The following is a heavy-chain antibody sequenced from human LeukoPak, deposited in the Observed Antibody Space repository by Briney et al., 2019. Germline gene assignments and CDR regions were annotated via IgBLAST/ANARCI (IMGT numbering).Heavy chain of an antibody. CDR1: GFTVSSNY. J-gene: IGHJ4*02. D-gene: IGHD5-12*01. CDR2: IYSGGST. V-gene: IGHV3-53*01. Sequence: GGSLRLSCAASGFTVSSNYVSWVRQAPGKGLEWVSVIYSGGSTYYADSVKGRFTISRDNSKNTVSLQINNLRAEDTAVYYCARGYSGDDDFFYWGQGTLVTVSS. CDR3: ARGYSGDDDFFY.